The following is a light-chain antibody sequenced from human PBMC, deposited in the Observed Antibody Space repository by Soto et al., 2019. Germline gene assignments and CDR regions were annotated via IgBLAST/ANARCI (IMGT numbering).Light chain of an antibody. J-gene: IGLJ3*02. V-gene: IGLV1-40*01. CDR3: QSYDSSLSDWV. CDR1: SSNIGAGYD. CDR2: GNS. Sequence: QSVLTQPPSVSGAPGQRVTISCTGSSSNIGAGYDVHWYQQLPGTAPKLLIYGNSNRPSGVPDRFSGSKSGTSASLAITGLQAEDGADYYCQSYDSSLSDWVFGGGTKLTVL.